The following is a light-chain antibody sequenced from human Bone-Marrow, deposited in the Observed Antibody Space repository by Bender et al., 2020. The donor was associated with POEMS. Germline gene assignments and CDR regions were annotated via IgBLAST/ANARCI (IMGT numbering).Light chain of an antibody. Sequence: QSALTQPASVSGSPGQSITISCTGTSSDVGSYNLVSWYQQHPGKAPKLMIYEVSNRPSGVSTRFSGSKSGNTASLTISGLQAEDEADYYCCSYAGTYTWVFGGGTKVTVL. CDR2: EVS. CDR1: SSDVGSYNL. CDR3: CSYAGTYTWV. V-gene: IGLV2-23*02. J-gene: IGLJ3*02.